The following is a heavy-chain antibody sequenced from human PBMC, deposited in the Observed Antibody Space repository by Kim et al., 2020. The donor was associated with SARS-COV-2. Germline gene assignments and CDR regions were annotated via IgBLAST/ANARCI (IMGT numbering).Heavy chain of an antibody. D-gene: IGHD6-13*01. CDR3: AKDHLRRSWNDFDY. CDR1: GFTFSNYA. J-gene: IGHJ4*02. Sequence: GGSLRLSCSASGFTFSNYAMSWVRQAPGKGLEWVSGLSDSGDITYYTDSVKGRFTVSRDNSRNTLYLQMNSLRAEDTALYYYAKDHLRRSWNDFDYWGQGALVTVSS. V-gene: IGHV3-23*01. CDR2: LSDSGDIT.